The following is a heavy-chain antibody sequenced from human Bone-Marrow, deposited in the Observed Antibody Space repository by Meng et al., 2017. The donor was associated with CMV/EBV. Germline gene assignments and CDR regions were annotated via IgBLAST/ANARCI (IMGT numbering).Heavy chain of an antibody. CDR3: ARSYCSSTSCYWSDWFDP. V-gene: IGHV1-18*01. CDR2: ISAYNGNT. CDR1: GYTFTSYG. J-gene: IGHJ5*02. D-gene: IGHD2-2*01. Sequence: ASVKVSCKASGYTFTSYGISWVRQAPGQGLEWMGWISAYNGNTNYAQKLQGRVTMTTDTSTSTAYMELRSLRPDDTAVYYCARSYCSSTSCYWSDWFDPWGQGTLVTVSS.